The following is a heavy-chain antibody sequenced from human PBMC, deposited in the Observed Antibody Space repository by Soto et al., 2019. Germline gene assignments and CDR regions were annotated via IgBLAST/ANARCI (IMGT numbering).Heavy chain of an antibody. CDR2: IYHSGST. CDR3: ARASRNYFDY. J-gene: IGHJ4*02. V-gene: IGHV4-59*01. Sequence: SETLSLTCTVSGDSISDYYWSWIRQPPGKGLEWIGYIYHSGSTYYNPSLKSRVTISLDASKIQFSLKLNSVTAADTAVYYCARASRNYFDYWGQGTLVTVSS. CDR1: GDSISDYY.